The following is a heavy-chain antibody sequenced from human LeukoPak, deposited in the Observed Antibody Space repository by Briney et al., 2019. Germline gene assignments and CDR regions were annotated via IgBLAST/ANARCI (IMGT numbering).Heavy chain of an antibody. V-gene: IGHV1-69*04. D-gene: IGHD3-22*01. Sequence: SVKVSCKASGGTFSSYAISWVRQAPGQGPEWMGRIIPILGIANYAQKFQGRVTITADKSTSTAYMELSSLRSEDTAVYYCARSLFYYDSSGHYWGQGTLVTVSS. CDR3: ARSLFYYDSSGHY. CDR2: IIPILGIA. J-gene: IGHJ4*02. CDR1: GGTFSSYA.